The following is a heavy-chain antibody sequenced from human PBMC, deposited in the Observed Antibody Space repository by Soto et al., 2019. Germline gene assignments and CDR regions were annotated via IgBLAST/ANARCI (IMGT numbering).Heavy chain of an antibody. J-gene: IGHJ4*02. V-gene: IGHV4-31*03. CDR2: IYYSGST. CDR1: GGSVSSGGDY. D-gene: IGHD3-9*01. Sequence: PSETLALTCTVSGGSVSSGGDYWSWNRQHPGKGLEWIGYIYYSGSTYYNPSLKSRVTISVDTSKNQFSLKLSSVTAADTAVYYCARVYYDILTGYHFDYWGQGTLVTVSS. CDR3: ARVYYDILTGYHFDY.